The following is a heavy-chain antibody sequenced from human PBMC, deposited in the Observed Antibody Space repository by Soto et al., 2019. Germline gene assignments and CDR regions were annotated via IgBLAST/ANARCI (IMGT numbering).Heavy chain of an antibody. V-gene: IGHV1-18*04. Sequence: GASVKVSCKASGYTFTSYGISWVRQAPGEGLEWMGWISAYNGNTNYAQKLQGRVTMTTDTSTSTAYMELRSLRSDDTAVYYCARAGGYCTNGVCWGQCYYYYGMDVWGQGTTVTVSS. CDR2: ISAYNGNT. D-gene: IGHD2-8*01. J-gene: IGHJ6*02. CDR3: ARAGGYCTNGVCWGQCYYYYGMDV. CDR1: GYTFTSYG.